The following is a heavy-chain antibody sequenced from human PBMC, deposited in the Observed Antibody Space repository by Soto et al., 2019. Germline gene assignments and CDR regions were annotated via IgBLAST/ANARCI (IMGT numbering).Heavy chain of an antibody. Sequence: GGSLRLSCAASGFTFDDYTMHWVRQAPGKGLEWVSLISWDGGSTYYAYSVKGRFTISRDNSKNSLYLQMNSLRTEDTALYYCATQIVATITGSTDYWGQGTLVTVSS. CDR3: ATQIVATITGSTDY. V-gene: IGHV3-43*01. CDR1: GFTFDDYT. D-gene: IGHD5-12*01. J-gene: IGHJ4*02. CDR2: ISWDGGST.